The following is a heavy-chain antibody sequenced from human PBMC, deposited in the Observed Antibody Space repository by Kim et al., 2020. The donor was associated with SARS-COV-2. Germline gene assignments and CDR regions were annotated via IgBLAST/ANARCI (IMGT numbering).Heavy chain of an antibody. CDR3: ARDRVYSIGSSWPSLYNTVGYYFDY. Sequence: GGSLRLSCAASGFTFSSYSMNWVRQAPGKGLEWVSSISSSSSYIYYADSVKGRFTISRDNAKNSLYLQMNSLRAEDTAVYYCARDRVYSIGSSWPSLYNTVGYYFDYWGQPTLVTVSS. CDR1: GFTFSSYS. CDR2: ISSSSSYI. V-gene: IGHV3-21*01. D-gene: IGHD6-13*01. J-gene: IGHJ4*02.